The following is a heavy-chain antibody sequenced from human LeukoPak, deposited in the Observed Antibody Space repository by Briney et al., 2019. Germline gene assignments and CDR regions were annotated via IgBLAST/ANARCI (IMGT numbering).Heavy chain of an antibody. Sequence: GSLRLSCAASGFTFSSYSMNWVRQAPGKGLEWVSSISSSSSYIYYADSVKGRFTISRDNAKNSLYLQMNSLRAEDTAVYYCARDPTTVTSGYFDYWGQGTLVTVSS. D-gene: IGHD4-17*01. CDR1: GFTFSSYS. J-gene: IGHJ4*02. CDR3: ARDPTTVTSGYFDY. V-gene: IGHV3-21*01. CDR2: ISSSSSYI.